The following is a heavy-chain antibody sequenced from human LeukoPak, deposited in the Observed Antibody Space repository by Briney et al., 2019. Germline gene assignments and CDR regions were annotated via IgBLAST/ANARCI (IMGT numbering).Heavy chain of an antibody. CDR1: GFTFSSYA. J-gene: IGHJ4*02. V-gene: IGHV4-59*01. D-gene: IGHD3-3*01. Sequence: GSLRLSCAASGFTFSSYAMSWVRQPPGKGLEWIGYVYHTGSTNYNPSLKGRVSISVDTSKTQFSLSLSSVTAADTAVYYCAREGRTIFGANYFDSWGQGIRVTVSS. CDR3: AREGRTIFGANYFDS. CDR2: VYHTGST.